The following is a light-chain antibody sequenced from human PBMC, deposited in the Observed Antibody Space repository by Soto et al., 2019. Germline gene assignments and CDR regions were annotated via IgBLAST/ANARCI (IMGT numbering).Light chain of an antibody. V-gene: IGLV2-11*01. CDR3: CSYAAGYTQV. J-gene: IGLJ3*02. CDR1: SSDVGAFKY. Sequence: QSALTQPRSVSGSPGQSVSISCTGTSSDVGAFKYVSWYQQYPGKVPRLIIYDVSERPSGVPNRFSGSKSGNTASLTISGLQAEDEADYYCCSYAAGYTQVFGGGTKLTVL. CDR2: DVS.